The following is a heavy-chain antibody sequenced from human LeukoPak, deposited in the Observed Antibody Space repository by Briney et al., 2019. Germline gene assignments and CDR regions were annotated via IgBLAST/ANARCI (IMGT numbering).Heavy chain of an antibody. Sequence: GGSLRLSCAASGFTFSSYPVSWVRQAPGRGLEWVSAISGNGGTANYADSAKGRFTISRDNSKNTLYLQMNTLRAEDTAVYYCAAKDTAMVRVDYWGQGTLVTVSS. D-gene: IGHD5-18*01. CDR2: ISGNGGTA. V-gene: IGHV3-23*01. CDR1: GFTFSSYP. CDR3: AAKDTAMVRVDY. J-gene: IGHJ4*02.